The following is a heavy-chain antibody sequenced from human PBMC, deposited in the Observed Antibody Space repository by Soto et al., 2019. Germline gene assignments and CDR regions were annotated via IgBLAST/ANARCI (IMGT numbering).Heavy chain of an antibody. D-gene: IGHD3-10*01. V-gene: IGHV3-33*01. CDR3: ARDTREFSYFDY. J-gene: IGHJ4*02. Sequence: GGSLRLSCAASGFTFSSYGMHWVRQAPGKGLEWVAVIWYDGSNKYYADSVKGRFTISRDNSKNTLYLQMNSLRAEDTAVYYCARDTREFSYFDYWGQGTLVTVSS. CDR1: GFTFSSYG. CDR2: IWYDGSNK.